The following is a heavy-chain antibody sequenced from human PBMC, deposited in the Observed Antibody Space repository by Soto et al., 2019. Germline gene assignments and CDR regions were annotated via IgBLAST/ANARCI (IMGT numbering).Heavy chain of an antibody. J-gene: IGHJ3*02. CDR1: GFTFSSYA. V-gene: IGHV3-30-3*01. CDR2: ISYDGSNK. CDR3: ARDILGANGAFDI. D-gene: IGHD1-26*01. Sequence: GGSLRLSCAASGFTFSSYAMHWVRQAPGKGLEWVAVISYDGSNKYYADSVKGRFTISRDNSKNTLYLQMNSLRAEDTAVYYCARDILGANGAFDIWGQGTMVTVSS.